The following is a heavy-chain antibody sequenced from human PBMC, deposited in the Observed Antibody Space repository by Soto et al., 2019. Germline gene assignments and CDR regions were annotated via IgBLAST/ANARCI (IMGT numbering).Heavy chain of an antibody. CDR2: IDPSDSYT. V-gene: IGHV5-10-1*01. Sequence: PGESLKISCKVSGYTFSDYWIFWVRQTPGKGLEWMGRIDPSDSYTTYSPSFQGHVTISADKSINTAFLTWTSLKSSDSAMYYCANSDFTFGSIDVFDIWGQGTMVTVSS. D-gene: IGHD3-10*01. CDR1: GYTFSDYW. CDR3: ANSDFTFGSIDVFDI. J-gene: IGHJ3*02.